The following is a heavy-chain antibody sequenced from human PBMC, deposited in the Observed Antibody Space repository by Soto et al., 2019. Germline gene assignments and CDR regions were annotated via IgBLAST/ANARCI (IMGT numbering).Heavy chain of an antibody. CDR1: GFTFSSHW. V-gene: IGHV3-7*01. Sequence: GGSLRLSCAVSGFTFSSHWMSWVRQAPGKGLEWVANINEDGGEKKFLDSVKGRFTISRDNAINSLFLEMDSLRVDDTAVYYCVRGTMAATGKDYWGQGTLVTVSS. CDR3: VRGTMAATGKDY. J-gene: IGHJ4*02. CDR2: INEDGGEK. D-gene: IGHD6-13*01.